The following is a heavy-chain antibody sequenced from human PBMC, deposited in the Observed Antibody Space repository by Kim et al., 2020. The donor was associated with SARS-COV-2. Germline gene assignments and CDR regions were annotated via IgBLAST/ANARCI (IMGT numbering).Heavy chain of an antibody. Sequence: SETLSLTCTVSGGSISSSSYYWGWIRQPPGKGLEWIGSIYYSGSTYYNPSLKSRVTISVDTSKNQFSLKLSSVTAADTAVYYCARRDDYSNYGYYYYGMDVWGQGTTVTVSS. V-gene: IGHV4-39*01. CDR2: IYYSGST. D-gene: IGHD4-4*01. CDR3: ARRDDYSNYGYYYYGMDV. J-gene: IGHJ6*02. CDR1: GGSISSSSYY.